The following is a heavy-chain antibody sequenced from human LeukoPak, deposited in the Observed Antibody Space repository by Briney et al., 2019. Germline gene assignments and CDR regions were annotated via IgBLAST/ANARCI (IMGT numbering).Heavy chain of an antibody. Sequence: QPGGSLRLSCAASGFTFSSYAMSWVRQAPGKGLEWVSAISGSGGSTYYADSVKGRFTISRDNSKNTLYLQMNSLRAEDTAVYYCATWYYDFWSGYLPGPIDYWGQGTLVTVSS. D-gene: IGHD3-3*01. V-gene: IGHV3-23*01. CDR3: ATWYYDFWSGYLPGPIDY. CDR1: GFTFSSYA. CDR2: ISGSGGST. J-gene: IGHJ4*02.